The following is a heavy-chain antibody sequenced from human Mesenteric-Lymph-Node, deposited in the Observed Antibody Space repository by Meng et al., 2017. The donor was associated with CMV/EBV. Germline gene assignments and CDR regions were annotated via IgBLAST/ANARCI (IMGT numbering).Heavy chain of an antibody. V-gene: IGHV3-48*04. CDR3: ARDQGEYSSGWYNDGFDM. J-gene: IGHJ3*02. CDR1: GFSFSSYS. D-gene: IGHD6-19*01. Sequence: GESLKISCAASGFSFSSYSMNWVRQAPGKGLEWLSYISSSSATIYDADSVKGRFTISRDNAKKSLYLQMTSLRAEDTAVYYCARDQGEYSSGWYNDGFDMWGQGTMVTVSS. CDR2: ISSSSATI.